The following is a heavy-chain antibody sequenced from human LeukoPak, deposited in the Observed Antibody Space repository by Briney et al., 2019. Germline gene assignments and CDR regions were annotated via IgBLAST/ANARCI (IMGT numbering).Heavy chain of an antibody. CDR3: ARGGVVVADFVDWFDP. D-gene: IGHD2-15*01. J-gene: IGHJ5*02. CDR2: IYTSGST. V-gene: IGHV4-59*10. CDR1: GGSFSGYY. Sequence: SETLSLTCAVYGGSFSGYYWSWIRQPAGKGLEWIGRIYTSGSTNYNPSLKSRVTISVDTSKNQFSLKLSSVTAADTAVYYCARGGVVVADFVDWFDPWGQGTLVTVSS.